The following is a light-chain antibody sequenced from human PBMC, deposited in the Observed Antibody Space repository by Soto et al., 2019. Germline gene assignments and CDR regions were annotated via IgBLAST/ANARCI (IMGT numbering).Light chain of an antibody. J-gene: IGLJ2*01. CDR1: SSNIGNNY. Sequence: QSVLTQPPSVSAAPGQKVTISCSGSSSNIGNNYVSWYQQLPGTAPKLLIYDNNKRPSGIPDRFSGSKSGTSATLGITGLQAGEEADYYWETGDSSLGAGVFGGGPKLTVL. V-gene: IGLV1-51*01. CDR2: DNN. CDR3: ETGDSSLGAGV.